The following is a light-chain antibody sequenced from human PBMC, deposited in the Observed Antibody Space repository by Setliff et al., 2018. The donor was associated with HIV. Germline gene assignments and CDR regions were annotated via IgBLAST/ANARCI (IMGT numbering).Light chain of an antibody. Sequence: LTQPASVSGSPGQSITISCTGTNNDIGSYNLVSWYQQHPGKAPKLMIYEVHKRPSGVSNRFSGSKSGNTASLTISGLQAEDEADYYCCSYAGLNTYVFGTGTKVTVL. CDR3: CSYAGLNTYV. J-gene: IGLJ1*01. CDR2: EVH. CDR1: NNDIGSYNL. V-gene: IGLV2-23*02.